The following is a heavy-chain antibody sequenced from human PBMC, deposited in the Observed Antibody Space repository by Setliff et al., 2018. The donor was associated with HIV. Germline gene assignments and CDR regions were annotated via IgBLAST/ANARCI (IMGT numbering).Heavy chain of an antibody. Sequence: SETLSLTCAVSGGSISNYYWSWIRQPAGKGLEWIGRIYTSGSTNYNPSLKSRVTISVDTSKNQFSLKLNSVTAADTAVYCARLTRITTAGHWGQGTLVTVSS. D-gene: IGHD6-13*01. V-gene: IGHV4-4*07. J-gene: IGHJ4*02. CDR1: GGSISNYY. CDR3: ARLTRITTAGH. CDR2: IYTSGST.